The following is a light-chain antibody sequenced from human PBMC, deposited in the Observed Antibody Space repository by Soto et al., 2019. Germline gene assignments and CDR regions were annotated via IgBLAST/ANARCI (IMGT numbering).Light chain of an antibody. J-gene: IGLJ1*01. CDR2: DVA. CDR1: SSDVGGSNF. V-gene: IGLV2-14*03. CDR3: VSYTSSTTYV. Sequence: QAVLTQPASVSESPGQSITISCTGTSSDVGGSNFVSWYQQHPGKPPKHIIYDVANRPSGVSNRFSGSKSGSTASLIISRLQTEDEADYYCVSYTSSTTYVFGPGTKVTVL.